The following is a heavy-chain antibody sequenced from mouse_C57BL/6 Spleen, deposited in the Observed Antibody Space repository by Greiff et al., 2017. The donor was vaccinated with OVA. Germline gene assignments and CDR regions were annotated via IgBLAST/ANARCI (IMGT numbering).Heavy chain of an antibody. CDR3: AREGSRAMDY. CDR1: GYTFTSYW. V-gene: IGHV1-52*01. J-gene: IGHJ4*01. Sequence: QVQLQQSGAELVRPGSSVKLSCKASGYTFTSYWMHWVKQRPIQGLEWIGNIDPSDSETHYNQKFKDKATLTVDKSSSTAYMQLSSLTSEDSAVYYCAREGSRAMDYWGQGTSVTVSS. D-gene: IGHD1-1*01. CDR2: IDPSDSET.